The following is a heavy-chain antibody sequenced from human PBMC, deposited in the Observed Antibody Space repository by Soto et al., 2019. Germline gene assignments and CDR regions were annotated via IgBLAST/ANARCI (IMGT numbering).Heavy chain of an antibody. Sequence: SETLSLTCDVYGGSFSGYIWTWIRQTPGKGLQWIGQINHSGSANYNPSLKSRVTISVHTSKSQFSLELSSVTAADTAVYYCARCLISGSHYSGGWYYFDSWGQGTQVT. CDR1: GGSFSGYI. CDR3: ARCLISGSHYSGGWYYFDS. CDR2: INHSGSA. V-gene: IGHV4-34*01. J-gene: IGHJ4*02. D-gene: IGHD1-26*01.